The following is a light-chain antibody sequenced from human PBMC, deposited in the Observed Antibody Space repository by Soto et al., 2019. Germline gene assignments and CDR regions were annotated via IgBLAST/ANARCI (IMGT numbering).Light chain of an antibody. J-gene: IGLJ1*01. CDR2: EVN. Sequence: QSALTQPASVSGSPGQAITISCTGTSSDIGSYNRVSWYQQPPGTAPKLIIYEVNNRPSGVPDRFYGSKSGNTASLTISGLQAEDEADYYCNSFTTTSTYVFGTGTKVTVL. CDR1: SSDIGSYNR. V-gene: IGLV2-18*02. CDR3: NSFTTTSTYV.